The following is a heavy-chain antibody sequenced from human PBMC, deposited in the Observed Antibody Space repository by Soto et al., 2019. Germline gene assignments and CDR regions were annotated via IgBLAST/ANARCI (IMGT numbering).Heavy chain of an antibody. J-gene: IGHJ4*02. CDR2: LTGSGGST. Sequence: EVQLLESGGGLAQPGGSLRLSCSASGFTFTKYAMTWVRQAPGKGLEWVSGLTGSGGSTRYGDSVQGRFTISRDNSKNTLYLHMNSLRAEDTAMYYCARGFSYCLIPSFDYWGLGTLFPGSS. D-gene: IGHD3-16*02. V-gene: IGHV3-23*01. CDR1: GFTFTKYA. CDR3: ARGFSYCLIPSFDY.